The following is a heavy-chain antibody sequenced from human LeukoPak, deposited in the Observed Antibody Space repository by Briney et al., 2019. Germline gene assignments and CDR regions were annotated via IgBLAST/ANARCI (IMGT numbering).Heavy chain of an antibody. Sequence: PGGSLRLSCAASAFTFSTYWMSWVRQAPGKGLEWVANIKQEGSEKYYVGSVKGRFTISRDNAKNSLYLQMNSLRAEDTAVYYCAREHRGYSYGSEEYHYYYMDVWGKGTTVTVSS. J-gene: IGHJ6*03. V-gene: IGHV3-7*01. CDR1: AFTFSTYW. D-gene: IGHD5-18*01. CDR3: AREHRGYSYGSEEYHYYYMDV. CDR2: IKQEGSEK.